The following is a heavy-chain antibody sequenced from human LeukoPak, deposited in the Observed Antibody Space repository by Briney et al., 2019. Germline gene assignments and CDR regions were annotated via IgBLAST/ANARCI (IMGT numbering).Heavy chain of an antibody. CDR1: RFTFSSYS. V-gene: IGHV3-21*01. Sequence: GGSLRLSCAASRFTFSSYSMNWVRQAPGKGLEWVSSISSSSSYIYYADSVKGRFTISRDNSKNTLYLQMGSLRAEDMAVYYCAKPRTGYSSGWDYFDYWGQGTLVTVSS. D-gene: IGHD6-19*01. J-gene: IGHJ4*02. CDR3: AKPRTGYSSGWDYFDY. CDR2: ISSSSSYI.